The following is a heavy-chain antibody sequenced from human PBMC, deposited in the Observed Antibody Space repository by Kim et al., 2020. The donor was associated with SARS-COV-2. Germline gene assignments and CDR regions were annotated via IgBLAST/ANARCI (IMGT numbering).Heavy chain of an antibody. D-gene: IGHD1-26*01. Sequence: ASVKVSCKASGYTFTSYYMHWVRQAPGQGLEWMGIINPSGGSTSYAQKFQGRVTMTRDTSTSTVYMELSSLRSEDTAVYYCARDFVGIVGATTPFVWGQGTMVTVSS. CDR2: INPSGGST. V-gene: IGHV1-46*01. CDR1: GYTFTSYY. J-gene: IGHJ3*01. CDR3: ARDFVGIVGATTPFV.